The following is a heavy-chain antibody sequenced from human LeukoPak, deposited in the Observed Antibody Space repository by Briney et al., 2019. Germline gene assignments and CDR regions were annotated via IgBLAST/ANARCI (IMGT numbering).Heavy chain of an antibody. CDR2: IYRSGST. V-gene: IGHV4-39*07. J-gene: IGHJ3*02. CDR3: ARDADYTSSWYAWCAFDI. Sequence: SETLSLTCTVTGGSISSSNYYWGWIRQPPGKGLEWIGSIYRSGSTYYNPSLKSRVTISVDTSKNQFSLKLSSVTAADTAVYYCARDADYTSSWYAWCAFDIWGQGTMVTVSS. CDR1: GGSISSSNYY. D-gene: IGHD6-13*01.